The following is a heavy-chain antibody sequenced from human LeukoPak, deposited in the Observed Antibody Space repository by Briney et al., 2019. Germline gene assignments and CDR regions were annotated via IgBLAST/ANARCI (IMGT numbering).Heavy chain of an antibody. D-gene: IGHD3-10*01. J-gene: IGHJ6*02. CDR3: ARVGIWFGELLQIYYYGMDV. Sequence: GGSLRLSCAASGFTFSSYAMSWVRQAPGKGLEWVSAISGSGGSTYYADSVKGRFTISRDNSKNTLYLQMNSLRAEDTAVYYCARVGIWFGELLQIYYYGMDVWGQGTTVTVSS. CDR2: ISGSGGST. CDR1: GFTFSSYA. V-gene: IGHV3-23*01.